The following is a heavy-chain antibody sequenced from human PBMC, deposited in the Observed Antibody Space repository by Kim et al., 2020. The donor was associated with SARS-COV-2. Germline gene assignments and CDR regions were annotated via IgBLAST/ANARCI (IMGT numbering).Heavy chain of an antibody. D-gene: IGHD3-3*01. J-gene: IGHJ3*01. Sequence: SETLSLTCTVSGDSLNSGDYYWTWVRQLPGKGLEWIGYISFSAGSYSNPSLSTRTTIEVDTSQSHFSLELTSVTAADTAVYFCVRGTYDFFCGYESRGAFDVWGQGKEVTVSS. CDR1: GDSLNSGDYY. V-gene: IGHV4-31*03. CDR3: VRGTYDFFCGYESRGAFDV. CDR2: ISFSAGS.